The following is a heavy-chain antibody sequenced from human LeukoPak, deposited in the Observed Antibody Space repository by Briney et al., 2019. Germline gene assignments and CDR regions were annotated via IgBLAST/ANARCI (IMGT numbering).Heavy chain of an antibody. CDR3: AKDNIRIVVAGTIDY. V-gene: IGHV3-9*01. J-gene: IGHJ4*02. D-gene: IGHD6-19*01. CDR2: ISWNSGSK. CDR1: GFTFCEYA. Sequence: GGSLXLSCAASGFTFCEYAMHWVRQAPGKGLEWVSGISWNSGSKGYAGSVKGRFTISRDNAKNSLYLQMNSLRSEDTALYYCAKDNIRIVVAGTIDYWGQGTLVTVSS.